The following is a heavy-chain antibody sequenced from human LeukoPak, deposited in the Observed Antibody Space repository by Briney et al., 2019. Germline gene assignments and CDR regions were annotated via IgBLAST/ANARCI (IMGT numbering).Heavy chain of an antibody. CDR2: IYYSGST. J-gene: IGHJ4*02. CDR3: TRLGEYVSGSYYKPFDY. Sequence: SETLSLTCTVSGGSISSYYWSWTRQPPGKGLEWIGYIYYSGSTNYNPSLKSRVTISVDTSKNQFSLKLSSVTAADTAVYYCTRLGEYVSGSYYKPFDYWGQGTLVTVSS. V-gene: IGHV4-59*01. D-gene: IGHD3-10*01. CDR1: GGSISSYY.